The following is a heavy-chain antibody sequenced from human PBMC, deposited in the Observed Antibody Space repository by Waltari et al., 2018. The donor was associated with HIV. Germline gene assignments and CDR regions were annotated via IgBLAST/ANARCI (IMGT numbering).Heavy chain of an antibody. J-gene: IGHJ6*02. Sequence: EVQLMESGGGLVQSGGSLRRSWAASGCTLPNYWMSWVRQTPGKGLEWVAYIKDDGSEKYYMGSVKGRFTISRDNAKNSMFLQMNSLRAEDTAVYYCARIGTFPHNYAIDFWGQGTTVTVSS. CDR3: ARIGTFPHNYAIDF. CDR1: GCTLPNYW. D-gene: IGHD1-26*01. CDR2: IKDDGSEK. V-gene: IGHV3-7*01.